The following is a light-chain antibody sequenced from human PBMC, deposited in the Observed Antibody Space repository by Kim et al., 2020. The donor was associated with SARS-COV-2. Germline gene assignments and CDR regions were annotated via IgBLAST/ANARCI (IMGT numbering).Light chain of an antibody. CDR1: SGNIGSNY. Sequence: KTVIIPCTRSSGNIGSNYVQWYQQRPGSAPTTVIYRDDERPSGVPARFSGSIDSSSNSASLTISGLKTEDEADYYCQSYDADNPWVLGGGTQLTVL. V-gene: IGLV6-57*03. J-gene: IGLJ3*02. CDR2: RDD. CDR3: QSYDADNPWV.